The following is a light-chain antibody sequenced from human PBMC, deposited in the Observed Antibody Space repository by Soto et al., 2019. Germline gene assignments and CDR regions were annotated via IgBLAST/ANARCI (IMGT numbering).Light chain of an antibody. CDR3: QQGYSRPRT. CDR2: TSS. J-gene: IGKJ1*01. CDR1: QSISTS. V-gene: IGKV1-39*01. Sequence: IQMTHSPSSLSASVGYRVTITCRASQSISTSLNWYQQKPGKAPNLLIFTSSNLESGVPFRFSGSGSGTDFTLTISSLQPEDFATYFCQQGYSRPRTFGQGTKVDIK.